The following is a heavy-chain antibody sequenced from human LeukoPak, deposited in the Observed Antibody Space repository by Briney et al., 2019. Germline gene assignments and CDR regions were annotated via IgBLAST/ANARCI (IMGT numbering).Heavy chain of an antibody. CDR2: INPNSGGT. V-gene: IGHV1-2*02. J-gene: IGHJ4*02. Sequence: ASVKVSCKASGYTFTGYYMHWVRQAPGQGLEWMGWINPNSGGTNYAQKFQGRVTMTRDTSISTAYMELSRLRSDDTAVCYCARVMASYYYGSGSYQYWGQGTLVTVSS. CDR1: GYTFTGYY. D-gene: IGHD3-10*01. CDR3: ARVMASYYYGSGSYQY.